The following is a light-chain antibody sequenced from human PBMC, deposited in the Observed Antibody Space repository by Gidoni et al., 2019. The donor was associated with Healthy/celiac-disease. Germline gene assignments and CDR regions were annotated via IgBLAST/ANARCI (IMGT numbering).Light chain of an antibody. CDR3: QQYGSSPYT. Sequence: GERATLSCRASQSVGSNYLAWYQQKPGQAPRLLIYDTSSRATGIPDRFSGSGSATDFTLTISRLEPEDFAVYFCQQYGSSPYTFGQGTKLEIK. V-gene: IGKV3-20*01. J-gene: IGKJ2*01. CDR1: QSVGSNY. CDR2: DTS.